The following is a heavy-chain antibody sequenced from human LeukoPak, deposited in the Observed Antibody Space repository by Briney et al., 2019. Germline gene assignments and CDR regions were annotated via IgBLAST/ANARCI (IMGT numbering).Heavy chain of an antibody. CDR3: AKGLEAHYYYGSGNDY. CDR2: ISWNSGSI. D-gene: IGHD3-10*01. Sequence: GGSLRLSCAASGFTFDDYAMYWVRQAPGKGLEWVSGISWNSGSIGYADSVKGRFTISRDNAKNSLYLQMNSLRAEDTALYYCAKGLEAHYYYGSGNDYWGQGTLVTVSS. J-gene: IGHJ4*02. V-gene: IGHV3-9*01. CDR1: GFTFDDYA.